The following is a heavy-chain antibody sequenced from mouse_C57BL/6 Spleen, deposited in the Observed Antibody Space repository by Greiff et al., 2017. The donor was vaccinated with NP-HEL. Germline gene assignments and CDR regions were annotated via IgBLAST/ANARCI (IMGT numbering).Heavy chain of an antibody. J-gene: IGHJ3*01. CDR3: ARGDDYGAY. D-gene: IGHD2-4*01. Sequence: DVKLVESGGDLVKPGGSLKLSCAASGFTFSSYGMSWVRQTPDKRLEWVATISSGGSYTYYPDSVKGRFTISRDNAKNTLYLQMSSLKSEDTAMYYCARGDDYGAYWGQGTLVTVSA. CDR1: GFTFSSYG. CDR2: ISSGGSYT. V-gene: IGHV5-6*02.